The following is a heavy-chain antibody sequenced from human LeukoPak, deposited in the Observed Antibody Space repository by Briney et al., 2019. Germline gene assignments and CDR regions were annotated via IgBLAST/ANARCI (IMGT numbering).Heavy chain of an antibody. Sequence: GGSLKLSCAASGFTFSSYAMSWVRQAPGKGLEWVSAISGSGGSTYYADSVKGRFTISRDNSKNTLYLQMNSLRAEDTAVYYCAKPNGYYSNYPFDYWGQGTLVTVSS. D-gene: IGHD4-11*01. J-gene: IGHJ4*02. CDR2: ISGSGGST. CDR3: AKPNGYYSNYPFDY. CDR1: GFTFSSYA. V-gene: IGHV3-23*01.